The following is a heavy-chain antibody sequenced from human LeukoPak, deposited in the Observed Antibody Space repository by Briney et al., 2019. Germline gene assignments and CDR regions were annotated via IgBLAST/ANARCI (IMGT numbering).Heavy chain of an antibody. J-gene: IGHJ6*03. CDR2: INHSGST. D-gene: IGHD5-24*01. V-gene: IGHV4-34*01. Sequence: SGALSLTFVVNLGSLLGYYWSWMRPPPSRGVAGIGEINHSGSTYYNLSLKSRVTVSVDTSKNQFSLKLSSVTAADTAVYYCARLQMDGRWLQLRRRRAYYMDVWGKGTTVTISS. CDR1: LGSLLGYY. CDR3: ARLQMDGRWLQLRRRRAYYMDV.